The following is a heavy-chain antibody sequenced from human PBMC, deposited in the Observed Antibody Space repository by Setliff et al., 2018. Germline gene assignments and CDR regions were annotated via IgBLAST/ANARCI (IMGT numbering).Heavy chain of an antibody. CDR3: ARGGYYNFWSGYYSTQYYYYGMDV. CDR2: IYYSGST. D-gene: IGHD3-3*01. Sequence: PSETLSLTCTVSDASIGGSGYYWGWIRQPPGKGLEWIGSIYYSGSTYYNPSLKSRVTISVDTSKNQFSLKLSSVTAADTAVYYCARGGYYNFWSGYYSTQYYYYGMDVWGQGTTVTVSS. J-gene: IGHJ6*02. V-gene: IGHV4-39*07. CDR1: DASIGGSGYY.